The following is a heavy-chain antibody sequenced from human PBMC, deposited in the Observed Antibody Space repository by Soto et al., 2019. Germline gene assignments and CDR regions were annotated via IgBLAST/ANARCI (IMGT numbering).Heavy chain of an antibody. D-gene: IGHD3-22*01. V-gene: IGHV4-34*01. CDR2: INHSGST. CDR3: ARGGGSSGYYYDY. CDR1: GGSFSGYY. J-gene: IGHJ4*02. Sequence: QVQLQQWGAGLLKPSETLSLTCAVYGGSFSGYYWSWIRQPPGKGLEWIGEINHSGSTNYNPSLKSRVTISVDTSKNQFSLKLSSVTAADTAVYYCARGGGSSGYYYDYWGPGTLVTVSS.